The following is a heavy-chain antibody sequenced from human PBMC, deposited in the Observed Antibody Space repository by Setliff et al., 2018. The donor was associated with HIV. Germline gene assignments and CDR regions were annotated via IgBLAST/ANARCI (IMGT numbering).Heavy chain of an antibody. CDR3: ARGLGEYYDFWSGYSTGIKRGHYFDY. Sequence: KTSETLSLTCTVSGGSISSGGYYWSWIRQHPGKGLEWIGYIYYSGSTYYNPSLKSRVTISVDTSKNQFSLKLSSVTAADTAVYYCARGLGEYYDFWSGYSTGIKRGHYFDYWGQGTLVTVSS. V-gene: IGHV4-31*03. D-gene: IGHD3-3*01. J-gene: IGHJ4*02. CDR2: IYYSGST. CDR1: GGSISSGGYY.